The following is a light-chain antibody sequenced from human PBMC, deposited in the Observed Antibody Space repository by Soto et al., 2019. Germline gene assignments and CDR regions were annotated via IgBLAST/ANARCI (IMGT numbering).Light chain of an antibody. J-gene: IGKJ3*01. V-gene: IGKV3-20*01. CDR3: QQCGGSPMFS. CDR1: QSVTSSC. Sequence: EIVLTQSPGTLSLSPGERATLSCTASQSVTSSCLAWYQRKPGQAPRLLIHTTSIRATDIPNRFSGSGSGTDFTLTNSRLQPEDSAVYYCQQCGGSPMFSFGPGTRVDI. CDR2: TTS.